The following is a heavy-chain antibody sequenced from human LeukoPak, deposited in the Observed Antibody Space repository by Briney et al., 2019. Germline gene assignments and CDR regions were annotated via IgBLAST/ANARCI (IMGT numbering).Heavy chain of an antibody. CDR2: IYHSGST. CDR3: ARVVQSTDSSGFYLPEYFQH. CDR1: GYSISSGYH. D-gene: IGHD3-22*01. J-gene: IGHJ1*01. Sequence: SSETPSLTCTVSGYSISSGYHWGWIRQPPGKGLEWIGSIYHSGSTYYNPSLKSRVTISVDTSKNQFSLKLRSVTAADTAVYYCARVVQSTDSSGFYLPEYFQHWGQGTLVTVSS. V-gene: IGHV4-38-2*02.